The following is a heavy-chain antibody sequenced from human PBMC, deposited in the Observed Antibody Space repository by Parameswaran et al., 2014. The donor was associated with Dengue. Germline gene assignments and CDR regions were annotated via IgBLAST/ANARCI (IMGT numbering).Heavy chain of an antibody. J-gene: IGHJ4*02. Sequence: WIRQPPGKGLEWIGEMHHSGSSNYNPSLTSRVSISVDKSKNQFSLKLRSLTAADTAVYYCVRNKGDYTFDYWGRGNLVTVSS. CDR3: VRNKGDYTFDY. V-gene: IGHV4-4*02. CDR2: MHHSGSS. D-gene: IGHD4-17*01.